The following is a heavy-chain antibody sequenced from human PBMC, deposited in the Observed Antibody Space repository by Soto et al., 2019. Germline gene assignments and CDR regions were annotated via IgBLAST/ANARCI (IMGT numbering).Heavy chain of an antibody. CDR1: GGSISSYY. Sequence: LSETLSLTCTVSGGSISSYYWSWIRQPPGKGLEWIWYIYYSGSTNYSPSLKSRVTISVDTSKNQFSLKLSSVTAADTAVYYCARGPQRGRYSSSWYEFPWFDPGGQGTLVTVSS. J-gene: IGHJ5*02. V-gene: IGHV4-59*01. CDR3: ARGPQRGRYSSSWYEFPWFDP. D-gene: IGHD6-13*01. CDR2: IYYSGST.